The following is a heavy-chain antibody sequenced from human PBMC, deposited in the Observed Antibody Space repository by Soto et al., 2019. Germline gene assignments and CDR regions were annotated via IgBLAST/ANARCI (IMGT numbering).Heavy chain of an antibody. D-gene: IGHD5-12*01. CDR3: SRLGYSNYDSGY. Sequence: GGSLRLSCAASGFTLSGSVIYWVRQPSGKGLGWVGRIRSRSNGYATAYAASVRGRFTISRDDSKNTAYLQMNSLKTEDTAVYYCSRLGYSNYDSGYWGQGTLVTVSS. CDR1: GFTLSGSV. J-gene: IGHJ4*02. V-gene: IGHV3-73*01. CDR2: IRSRSNGYAT.